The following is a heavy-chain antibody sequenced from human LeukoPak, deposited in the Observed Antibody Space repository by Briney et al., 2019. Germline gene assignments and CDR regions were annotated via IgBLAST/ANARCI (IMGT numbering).Heavy chain of an antibody. Sequence: SETLSLTCTVSGGSISSGSYYWSWIRQPAGKGLEWIGRIYTSGSTNYNPSLKSRVTISVDTSKNQFSLKLSSVTAADTAVYYCARRGPITMIPWADYYYYYMDVWGKGTTVTVSS. D-gene: IGHD3-22*01. J-gene: IGHJ6*03. V-gene: IGHV4-61*02. CDR1: GGSISSGSYY. CDR2: IYTSGST. CDR3: ARRGPITMIPWADYYYYYMDV.